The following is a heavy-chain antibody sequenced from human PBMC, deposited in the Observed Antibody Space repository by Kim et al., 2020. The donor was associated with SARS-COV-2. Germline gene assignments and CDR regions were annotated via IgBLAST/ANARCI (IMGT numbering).Heavy chain of an antibody. Sequence: SLKRRVTISVDTSKNQFSLKLSSVTAADTAVYYCARAPYSGYRPNTPFDPWGQGTLVTVSS. D-gene: IGHD5-12*01. V-gene: IGHV4-30-2*05. CDR3: ARAPYSGYRPNTPFDP. J-gene: IGHJ5*02.